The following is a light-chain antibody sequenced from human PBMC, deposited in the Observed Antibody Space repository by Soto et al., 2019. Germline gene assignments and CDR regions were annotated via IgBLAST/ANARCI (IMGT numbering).Light chain of an antibody. V-gene: IGKV3-20*01. CDR2: GAS. J-gene: IGKJ3*01. CDR3: QQYVSPPFT. CDR1: QSVSGSC. Sequence: EIVLTQSPGTLSLSPGERATLSCRASQSVSGSCLAWYQQKPGQAPRLLTYGASSRATGIPDRFSGSGSGTDFTLTISRLEPEDFAVYYCQQYVSPPFTFGPGTKVDIK.